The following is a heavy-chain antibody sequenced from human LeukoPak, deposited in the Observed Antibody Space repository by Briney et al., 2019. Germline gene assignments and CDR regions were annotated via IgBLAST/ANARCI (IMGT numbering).Heavy chain of an antibody. D-gene: IGHD3-22*01. J-gene: IGHJ4*02. CDR2: ISSSGSGT. CDR3: AKVVNSGYYYYFDY. Sequence: GGSLRLSCAASGFTFSSYAMSWVRQAPGKGLEWVSAISSSGSGTYYLGSVKGRFTISRDNSKNTLYLQVNGLRVEDTAVYYCAKVVNSGYYYYFDYWGQGTLVTVSS. CDR1: GFTFSSYA. V-gene: IGHV3-23*01.